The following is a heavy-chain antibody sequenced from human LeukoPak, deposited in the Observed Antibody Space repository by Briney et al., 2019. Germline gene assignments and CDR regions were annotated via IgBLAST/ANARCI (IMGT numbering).Heavy chain of an antibody. J-gene: IGHJ4*02. CDR3: SYSGYDYVGRLRDFDY. V-gene: IGHV1-69*06. Sequence: ASVKVSCKASGGTFSSYAISWVRQAPGQGLEWMGGIIPIFGTANYAQKFQGRVTITADKSTSTAYMELSSLRSEDTAVYYCSYSGYDYVGRLRDFDYWGQGTLVTVSS. CDR1: GGTFSSYA. D-gene: IGHD5-12*01. CDR2: IIPIFGTA.